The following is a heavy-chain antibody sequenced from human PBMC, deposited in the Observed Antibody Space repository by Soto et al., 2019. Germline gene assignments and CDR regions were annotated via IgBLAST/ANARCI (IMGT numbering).Heavy chain of an antibody. D-gene: IGHD5-12*01. J-gene: IGHJ4*02. V-gene: IGHV4-61*05. Sequence: SETLSLTCTVSGGSIRSSSYYWGWIRQPPGKGLEWIGYIYYSGSTNYNPSLKSRVTISVDTSKNQFSLKLSSVTAADTAVYYCARVVYSGYLDYWGQGTLVTVSS. CDR2: IYYSGST. CDR3: ARVVYSGYLDY. CDR1: GGSIRSSSYY.